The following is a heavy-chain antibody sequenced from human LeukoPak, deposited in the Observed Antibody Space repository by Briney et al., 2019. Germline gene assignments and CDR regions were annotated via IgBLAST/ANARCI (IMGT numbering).Heavy chain of an antibody. J-gene: IGHJ4*02. Sequence: ASVKVSCKASGYTFTSYYMHWVRQAPGQGLEWMGIINPSGGSTSYAQKFQGRVTMTRDTSTSTVYMELSSLRSEDTAVYYCARGALEYDFWSGYQRGAPSDYWGQGTLVTVSS. CDR3: ARGALEYDFWSGYQRGAPSDY. V-gene: IGHV1-46*01. D-gene: IGHD3-3*01. CDR1: GYTFTSYY. CDR2: INPSGGST.